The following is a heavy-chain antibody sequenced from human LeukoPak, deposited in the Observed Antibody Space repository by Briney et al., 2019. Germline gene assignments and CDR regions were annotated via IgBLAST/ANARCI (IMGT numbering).Heavy chain of an antibody. CDR1: RFAFSDYG. V-gene: IGHV3-30*02. D-gene: IGHD3-3*01. J-gene: IGHJ4*02. CDR2: IRYDGSNK. CDR3: AKDLSKELLYRRGMYYFDY. Sequence: GGSLRLSCAASRFAFSDYGMHWVRQAPGKGLEWVAYIRYDGSNKYYADSVKGRFTISRDNSKNTLSLQMNSLRAEDTAVYYCAKDLSKELLYRRGMYYFDYWGQGNLVTVSS.